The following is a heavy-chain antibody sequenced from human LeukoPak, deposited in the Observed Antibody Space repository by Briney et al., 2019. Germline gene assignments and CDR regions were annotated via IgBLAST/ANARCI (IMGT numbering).Heavy chain of an antibody. Sequence: GGSLRLSCAASGFTFSRYAMSWVRQAPGKGLEWVSAISGSGGSTYYADSVKGRFTISRDNSKNTLYLQMNSLRAEDTAVYYCAKRLTGYSSGWHDAFDIWGQGTMVTVSS. J-gene: IGHJ3*02. CDR1: GFTFSRYA. D-gene: IGHD6-19*01. CDR3: AKRLTGYSSGWHDAFDI. CDR2: ISGSGGST. V-gene: IGHV3-23*01.